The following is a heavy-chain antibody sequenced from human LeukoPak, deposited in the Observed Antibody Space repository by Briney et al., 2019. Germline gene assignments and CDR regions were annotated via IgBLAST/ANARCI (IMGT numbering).Heavy chain of an antibody. V-gene: IGHV3-23*01. CDR2: ISGSGGST. J-gene: IGHJ4*02. D-gene: IGHD1-26*01. CDR3: AKAFSSPNSGSYYVPLDY. Sequence: GGSLRLSCAASGFTFSSYAMSWVRQAPGKGLEWVSAISGSGGSTYYADSVKSRFTISRDNSKNTLYLQMNSLRAEDTAVYYCAKAFSSPNSGSYYVPLDYWGQGTLVTVSS. CDR1: GFTFSSYA.